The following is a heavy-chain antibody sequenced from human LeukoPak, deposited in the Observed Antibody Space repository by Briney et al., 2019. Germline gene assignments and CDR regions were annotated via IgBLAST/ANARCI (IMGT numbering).Heavy chain of an antibody. CDR2: ISDVGSP. Sequence: SETLSLTCTVSGGSINNYYWTWIRQPPGKGLEWIAYISDVGSPHYSPSLQSRVTISVEASKNQFSLKLVSVTAADTAVYYCARVNRYAEGDRLFDYWGQGTVVTVSS. V-gene: IGHV4-59*12. D-gene: IGHD1-14*01. CDR1: GGSINNYY. CDR3: ARVNRYAEGDRLFDY. J-gene: IGHJ4*02.